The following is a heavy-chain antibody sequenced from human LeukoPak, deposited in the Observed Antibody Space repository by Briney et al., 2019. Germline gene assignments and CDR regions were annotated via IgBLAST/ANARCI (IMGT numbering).Heavy chain of an antibody. V-gene: IGHV5-51*01. D-gene: IGHD5-12*01. CDR1: GYSFTSYW. Sequence: GESLKISCKGSGYSFTSYWIGWVRQMPGKGLEWMGIIYPGDSDTRYGPSLQGQVTISANKSISTAYLQWSSLKASDTAMYYCARQDAVGIYSGYDLPDYWGQGTLVTVSS. J-gene: IGHJ4*02. CDR2: IYPGDSDT. CDR3: ARQDAVGIYSGYDLPDY.